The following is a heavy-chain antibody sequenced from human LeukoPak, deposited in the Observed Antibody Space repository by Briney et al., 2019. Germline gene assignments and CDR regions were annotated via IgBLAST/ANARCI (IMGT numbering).Heavy chain of an antibody. D-gene: IGHD2-2*02. Sequence: PGGSLRLSCAASGFTFNRYATSWVRQAPGKGLEWVSAISGGGDNTYYAVSVRGRFTISRDNSKNTLFLQMNSLRAEDTAIYYCAKPVDGAAVQRYFQRWGQGTLVTVSS. CDR3: AKPVDGAAVQRYFQR. CDR1: GFTFNRYA. V-gene: IGHV3-23*01. CDR2: ISGGGDNT. J-gene: IGHJ1*01.